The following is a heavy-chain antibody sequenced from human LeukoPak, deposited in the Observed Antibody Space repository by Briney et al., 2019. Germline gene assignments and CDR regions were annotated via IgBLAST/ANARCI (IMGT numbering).Heavy chain of an antibody. CDR3: AKFSPEYSSGWYQFDY. CDR2: ISGSGGST. D-gene: IGHD6-19*01. J-gene: IGHJ4*02. Sequence: GGSLRLSCAASGFTFSSYAMSWARQAPGKGLEWVSAISGSGGSTYYADSVKGRFTISRDNSKNTLYLQMNSLRAEDTAVYYCAKFSPEYSSGWYQFDYWGQGTLVTVSS. V-gene: IGHV3-23*01. CDR1: GFTFSSYA.